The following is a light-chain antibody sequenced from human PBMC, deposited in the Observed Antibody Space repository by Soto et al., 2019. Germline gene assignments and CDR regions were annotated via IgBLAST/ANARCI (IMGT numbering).Light chain of an antibody. Sequence: EIVLTQSPATLSLSPGERATLSCRASQSVSSYLAWYQQKPGQAPRLLFYDASNRATGIPTRFSGSGSGTDFTLIISSLEPEDFAVYYCQQRSNWPTFGQGTRLEI. J-gene: IGKJ5*01. CDR2: DAS. CDR1: QSVSSY. CDR3: QQRSNWPT. V-gene: IGKV3-11*01.